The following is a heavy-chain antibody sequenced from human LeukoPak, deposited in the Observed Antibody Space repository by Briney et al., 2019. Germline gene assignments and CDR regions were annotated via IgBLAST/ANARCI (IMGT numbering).Heavy chain of an antibody. V-gene: IGHV1-2*02. D-gene: IGHD5-12*01. CDR1: GYTFTGYW. Sequence: ASVKVSCKASGYTFTGYWMHWVRQAPGQGLEWMGWINPNSGDTDYAQKFQGRVTMTRDTSISTAYMELSSLRSDDTALYFCAGGKSGLTWGQGTLVTVSS. J-gene: IGHJ4*02. CDR2: INPNSGDT. CDR3: AGGKSGLT.